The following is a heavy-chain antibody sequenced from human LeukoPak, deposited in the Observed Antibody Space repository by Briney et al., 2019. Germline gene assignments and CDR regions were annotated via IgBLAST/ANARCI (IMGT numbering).Heavy chain of an antibody. CDR2: ISSSGSTI. J-gene: IGHJ4*02. V-gene: IGHV3-48*03. CDR1: GFTFSSYE. D-gene: IGHD6-19*01. Sequence: GGSLRLSCAASGFTFSSYEMNWVRQAPGKGLEWVSYISSSGSTIYYADSVKGRFTISRDNAKNSLYLQMNSLRAEETAVYYCARRSVAGSLDYWGQGTLVTVSS. CDR3: ARRSVAGSLDY.